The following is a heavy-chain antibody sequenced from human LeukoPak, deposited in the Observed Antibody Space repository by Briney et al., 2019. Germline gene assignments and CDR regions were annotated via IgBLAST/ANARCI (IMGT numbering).Heavy chain of an antibody. CDR3: ANENYYGSGSYPDY. CDR1: GFTFSPHA. Sequence: PGGSLRLSCAASGFTFSPHAMHWVRQAPGKGLKWVAVISSDGSDKYYADSVKGRFTISRDNSKNTLYLQMNSLRAEDTAVYYCANENYYGSGSYPDYWGQGTLVTVSS. V-gene: IGHV3-30*18. J-gene: IGHJ4*02. D-gene: IGHD3-10*01. CDR2: ISSDGSDK.